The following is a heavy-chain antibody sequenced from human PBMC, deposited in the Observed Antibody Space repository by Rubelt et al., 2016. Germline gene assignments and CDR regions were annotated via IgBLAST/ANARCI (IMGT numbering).Heavy chain of an antibody. CDR3: VRRLWPFDY. CDR1: EYTFTAYY. J-gene: IGHJ4*02. CDR2: INPKSGGT. V-gene: IGHV1-2*02. Sequence: QVQLVQSGAEVKKPGASVKVSCKTSEYTFTAYYLHWVRQAPGQGLEWMGWINPKSGGTNSAQKVQGRVTMTAETSMGTAYLELSRLRSDDTAMYYCVRRLWPFDYWGQGTLVAVSS.